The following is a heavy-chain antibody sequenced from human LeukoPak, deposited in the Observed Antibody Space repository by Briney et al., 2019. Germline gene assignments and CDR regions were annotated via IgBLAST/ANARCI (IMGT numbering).Heavy chain of an antibody. CDR1: GYSFTSYW. Sequence: GESLKISCKGSGYSFTSYWIGWVRQMPGKGLEWMGIIYPGDSDTRYSPSFQGQVTISADKSISTAYLQWSSLKASDTAMYYCARQSCSSTSCPPAFFDYWGQGTLVTVSS. CDR3: ARQSCSSTSCPPAFFDY. J-gene: IGHJ4*02. V-gene: IGHV5-51*01. CDR2: IYPGDSDT. D-gene: IGHD2-2*01.